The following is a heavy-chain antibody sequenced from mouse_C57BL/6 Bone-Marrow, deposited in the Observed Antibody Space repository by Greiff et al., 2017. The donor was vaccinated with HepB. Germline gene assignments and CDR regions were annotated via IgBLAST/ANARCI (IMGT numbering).Heavy chain of an antibody. CDR2: ISSGGSYT. J-gene: IGHJ4*01. CDR1: GFTFSSYG. CDR3: ARLTGTVTYYAMDY. V-gene: IGHV5-6*01. Sequence: EVQLQESGGDLVKPGGSLKLSCAASGFTFSSYGMSWVRQTPDKRLEWVATISSGGSYTYYPDSVKGRFTISRDNAKNTLYLQMSSLKSEDTAMYYCARLTGTVTYYAMDYWGQGTSVTVSS. D-gene: IGHD1-1*01.